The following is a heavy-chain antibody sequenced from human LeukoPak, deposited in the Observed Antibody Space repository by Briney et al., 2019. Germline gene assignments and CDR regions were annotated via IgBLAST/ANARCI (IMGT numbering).Heavy chain of an antibody. Sequence: PGGSLRLSCAASGFTFSSYAMHWVRQAPGKGLEWVAVISYDGSNKYYADSVKGRFTISRDNSKNTLYLQMNSLRAEDTAVYYCARESYGLIYFDYWGQGTLVTVSS. CDR2: ISYDGSNK. J-gene: IGHJ4*02. V-gene: IGHV3-30-3*01. CDR1: GFTFSSYA. D-gene: IGHD5-18*01. CDR3: ARESYGLIYFDY.